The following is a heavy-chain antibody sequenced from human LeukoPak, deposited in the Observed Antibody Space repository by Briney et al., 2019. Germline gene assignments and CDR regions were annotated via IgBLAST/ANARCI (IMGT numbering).Heavy chain of an antibody. CDR2: INSDGSST. CDR1: GFTFSSYW. V-gene: IGHV3-74*01. D-gene: IGHD3-9*01. J-gene: IGHJ6*04. Sequence: GGSLRLSCAASGFTFSSYWMHWVRQAPGKGLVWVSRINSDGSSTSYADSVKGRFTISRDNAKNTLYLQMNSLRAEDTAVYYCARDRETDILTGFYYYYGMDVWGKGTRSPSPQ. CDR3: ARDRETDILTGFYYYYGMDV.